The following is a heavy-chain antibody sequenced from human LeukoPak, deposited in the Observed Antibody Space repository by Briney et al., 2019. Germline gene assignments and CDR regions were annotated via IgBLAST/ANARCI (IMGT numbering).Heavy chain of an antibody. J-gene: IGHJ4*02. D-gene: IGHD1-1*01. CDR1: RFTFSSYC. CDR2: ISPDGSTT. V-gene: IGHV3-74*01. Sequence: GGSLRLSCVASRFTFSSYCMHWVRQAPGTGLVWVSYISPDGSTTRYADSVKGRFTISRDNAKNRLYLQMNSLRVEDAAVYFCASAWSYWGQGALVTVSS. CDR3: ASAWSY.